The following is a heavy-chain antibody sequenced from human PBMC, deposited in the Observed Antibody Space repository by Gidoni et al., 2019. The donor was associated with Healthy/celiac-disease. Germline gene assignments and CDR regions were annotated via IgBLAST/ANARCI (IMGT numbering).Heavy chain of an antibody. D-gene: IGHD3-16*02. Sequence: QVQLQQWGAGLLRPSETLSPTCAVYGGSFSGYYWAWIRQPPGKGLEWCGEINHSGSTNYNPSLKSRVTISVDTSKNQFSLNLSSVTAADTAVYYCARGRRVWGSYRQASIDYWGQGTLVTVSS. CDR2: INHSGST. V-gene: IGHV4-34*01. J-gene: IGHJ4*02. CDR1: GGSFSGYY. CDR3: ARGRRVWGSYRQASIDY.